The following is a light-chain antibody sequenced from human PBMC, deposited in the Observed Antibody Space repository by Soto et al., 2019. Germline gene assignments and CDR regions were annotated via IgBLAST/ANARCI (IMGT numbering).Light chain of an antibody. CDR1: QSVRSK. CDR3: PQCDDWTRT. Sequence: EEVMTQSPATLSVSPGARATLSCRASQSVRSKLAWYQQKPGQAPRILIYGASNRETGIPDRGSGRGSGTEFTLTINRLEPEDVEVDDCPQCDDWTRTFGPGTKVDIK. V-gene: IGKV3-15*01. CDR2: GAS. J-gene: IGKJ1*01.